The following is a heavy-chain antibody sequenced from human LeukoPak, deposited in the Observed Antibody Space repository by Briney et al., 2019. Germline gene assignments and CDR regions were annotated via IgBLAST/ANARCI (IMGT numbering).Heavy chain of an antibody. J-gene: IGHJ4*02. CDR2: INHSGST. V-gene: IGHV4-34*01. Sequence: ETLSLTCAVYGGSFSGYYWSWVRQPPGKGLEWIGEINHSGSTNYNPSLKSRVTISVDTSKNQFSLKLSSVTAADTAVYYCARQGAFNYWGQGTLVTVSS. CDR1: GGSFSGYY. CDR3: ARQGAFNY. D-gene: IGHD3-16*01.